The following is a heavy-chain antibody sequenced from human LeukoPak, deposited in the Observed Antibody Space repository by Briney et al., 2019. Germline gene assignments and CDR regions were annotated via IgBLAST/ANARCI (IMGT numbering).Heavy chain of an antibody. CDR3: ARSPVEQLGLYYYYYMDV. J-gene: IGHJ6*03. CDR2: IYYSGST. V-gene: IGHV4-59*01. D-gene: IGHD6-6*01. CDR1: GGSISSYY. Sequence: TSETLSLTCTVSGGSISSYYWSWIRQPPGKGLEWIGYIYYSGSTNYNPSLKSRVTTSVDTSKNQFSLKLSSVTAADTAVYYCARSPVEQLGLYYYYYMDVWGKGTTVTVSS.